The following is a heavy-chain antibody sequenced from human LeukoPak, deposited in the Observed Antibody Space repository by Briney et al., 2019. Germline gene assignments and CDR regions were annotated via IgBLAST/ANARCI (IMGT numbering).Heavy chain of an antibody. Sequence: GGTLSLSRSASGFIHSRHYMTWVRQPRGKGLEGVSSISSGRDSTYYADSVMGPLTISRDNSKNTVYLRLSSLRAEDTAVYFCAKDPRKSGSGSGLDYWGQGTLVTVSS. CDR2: ISSGRDST. CDR3: AKDPRKSGSGSGLDY. V-gene: IGHV3-23*01. D-gene: IGHD3-10*01. J-gene: IGHJ4*02. CDR1: GFIHSRHY.